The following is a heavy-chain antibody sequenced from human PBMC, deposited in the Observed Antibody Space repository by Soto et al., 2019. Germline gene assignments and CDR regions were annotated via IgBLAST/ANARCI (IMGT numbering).Heavy chain of an antibody. V-gene: IGHV5-10-1*01. CDR2: IDPSYSYT. Sequence: PXEXLKISCKSSGYXFTSYWLIWVRHMPGKGLEWMGRIDPSYSYTNYSPSFQGHVTISADKSISTAYLQWRILKSSDTAMYYCATGRYNWNKNWLDPWGQGTLVTV. CDR3: ATGRYNWNKNWLDP. CDR1: GYXFTSYW. D-gene: IGHD1-20*01. J-gene: IGHJ5*02.